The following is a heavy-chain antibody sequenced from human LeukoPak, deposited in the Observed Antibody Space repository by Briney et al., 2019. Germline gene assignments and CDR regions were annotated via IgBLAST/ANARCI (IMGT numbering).Heavy chain of an antibody. CDR2: IYYSGNT. CDR1: GGSISDYY. D-gene: IGHD3-22*01. CDR3: AGGPYSYDSSGAFDI. Sequence: SETLSLTCTVSGGSISDYYWTWIRQPPGKGLEWIGHIYYSGNTIYNPSLKSRVTISVDTSKNQFSLKLTSVTTADTAVYYCAGGPYSYDSSGAFDIWGQGTMVTVSS. J-gene: IGHJ3*02. V-gene: IGHV4-59*01.